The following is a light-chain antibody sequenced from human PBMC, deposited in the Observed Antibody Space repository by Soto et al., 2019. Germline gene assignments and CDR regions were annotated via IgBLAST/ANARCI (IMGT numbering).Light chain of an antibody. CDR1: QDIRND. CDR3: LQHGGYPRT. Sequence: DIQMTQSPSSLSASVGDTVTITCRASQDIRNDLGWYQQKTGKAPQRLIFGASNLHSGVPSRFSGSGSGTEFTLTISSVQPEDLATYFCLQHGGYPRTFGQGPRLEIK. V-gene: IGKV1-17*01. CDR2: GAS. J-gene: IGKJ5*01.